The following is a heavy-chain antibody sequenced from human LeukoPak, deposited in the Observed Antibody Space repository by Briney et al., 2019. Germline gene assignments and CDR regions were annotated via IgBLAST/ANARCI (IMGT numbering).Heavy chain of an antibody. CDR1: GFTFSSYS. CDR2: ISGSGGST. D-gene: IGHD6-19*01. J-gene: IGHJ4*02. Sequence: GGSLRLSCAASGFTFSSYSMNWVRQAPGKGLEWVSAISGSGGSTYYADSVKGRFTISRDNSKNTLYLQMNSLRAEDTAVYYCAKDLSPVQIAVAGYFDYWGQGTLVTVSS. V-gene: IGHV3-23*01. CDR3: AKDLSPVQIAVAGYFDY.